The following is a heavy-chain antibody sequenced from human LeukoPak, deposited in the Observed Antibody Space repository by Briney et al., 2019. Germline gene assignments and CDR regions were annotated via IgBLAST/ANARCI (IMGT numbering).Heavy chain of an antibody. CDR2: IHHGGTT. D-gene: IGHD5-18*01. CDR3: ARNVGTTLVTGDY. J-gene: IGHJ4*02. V-gene: IGHV4-4*02. Sequence: PSETPSLTCAVSGGSITSGNWWTWVRQSPGEGLEWIGEIHHGGTTNYNPSLKSRVTISVDKSKNQFSLKLISVTAADTAVYYCARNVGTTLVTGDYWGKGTLVTVSS. CDR1: GGSITSGNW.